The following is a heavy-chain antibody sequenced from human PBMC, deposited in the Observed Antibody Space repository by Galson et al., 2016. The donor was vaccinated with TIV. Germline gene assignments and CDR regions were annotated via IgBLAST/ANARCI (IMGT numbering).Heavy chain of an antibody. J-gene: IGHJ4*02. V-gene: IGHV3-23*01. Sequence: SLRLSCAASGFTFNNYAMTWVRQAPGKGLEWVSGISASGGENYAESVKGRFTISRDNSKNTLYVQLSSLRDEDTAIYLCAKRGADKPAGTYPFFDYWGQGTLVTVSS. D-gene: IGHD2-15*01. CDR3: AKRGADKPAGTYPFFDY. CDR2: ISASGGE. CDR1: GFTFNNYA.